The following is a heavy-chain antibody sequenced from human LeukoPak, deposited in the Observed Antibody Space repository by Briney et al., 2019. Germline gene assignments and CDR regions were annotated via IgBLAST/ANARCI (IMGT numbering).Heavy chain of an antibody. D-gene: IGHD1-1*01. Sequence: GGSLRLSCAASGFTFSSYAMSWVRQAPGKGLEWVSGISISGGSSFYADSVKGRFTISRDNSKNTLYLQMNSLRAEDTAVYYCAKAYGGTTGNDYWGQGTLVTVSS. V-gene: IGHV3-23*01. J-gene: IGHJ4*02. CDR1: GFTFSSYA. CDR2: ISISGGSS. CDR3: AKAYGGTTGNDY.